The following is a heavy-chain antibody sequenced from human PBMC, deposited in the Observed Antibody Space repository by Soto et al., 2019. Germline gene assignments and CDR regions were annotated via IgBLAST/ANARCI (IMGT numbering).Heavy chain of an antibody. CDR2: IYPGDSDT. Sequence: EVQLVQSGAEVKKPGESLKISCKGSGYSFTSYWIGWVRQMPGKGLEWMGIIYPGDSDTRYSPSFQGQVTISADKSISTAYLQWSSLKASDTAMYYCARTRREVKTTYYYYGMDVWGQGTTVTVSS. D-gene: IGHD3-22*01. J-gene: IGHJ6*02. CDR1: GYSFTSYW. CDR3: ARTRREVKTTYYYYGMDV. V-gene: IGHV5-51*01.